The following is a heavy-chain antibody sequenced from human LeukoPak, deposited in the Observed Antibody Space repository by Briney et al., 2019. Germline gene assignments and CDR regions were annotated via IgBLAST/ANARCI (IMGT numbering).Heavy chain of an antibody. CDR3: AKDQQGGAGSGRFDH. D-gene: IGHD3-10*01. V-gene: IGHV3-30*04. CDR1: GFTSSA. J-gene: IGHJ4*02. CDR2: ISFDGAYR. Sequence: PGRSLTLSCAASGFTSSAIHWVRQSPGKGLEWLAIISFDGAYRYYADSVKGRFTISRDISKNTFYLQMSSLTADDAALYYCAKDQQGGAGSGRFDHWGQGTLVTVSS.